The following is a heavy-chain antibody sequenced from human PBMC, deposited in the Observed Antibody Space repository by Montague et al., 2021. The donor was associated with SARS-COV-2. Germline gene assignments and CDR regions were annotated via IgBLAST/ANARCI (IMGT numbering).Heavy chain of an antibody. CDR2: IYYRGST. J-gene: IGHJ5*01. V-gene: IGHV4-61*01. Sequence: SETLSLTCTVSGGSISSSSYYWGWIRQPPGKGLEWIGYIYYRGSTNYNPSLETRVTISVDPSKNQFSLKMRSVTAADTAVYYCAREDRWNWFDPWGQGTLVIVSS. CDR3: AREDRWNWFDP. CDR1: GGSISSSSYY. D-gene: IGHD5-24*01.